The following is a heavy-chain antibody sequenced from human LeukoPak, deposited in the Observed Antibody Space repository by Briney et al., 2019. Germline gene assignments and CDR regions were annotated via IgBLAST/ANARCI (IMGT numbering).Heavy chain of an antibody. Sequence: SETLSPTCTVSGGSISSSSYYWGWIRQPPGTGLEWIGSIYYSGSTYYNPSLKSRVTISVDTSKNQFSLKLSSVTAADTAVYYCASELVTIFGVVIDLQFDYWGQGTLVTVSS. V-gene: IGHV4-39*01. CDR1: GGSISSSSYY. D-gene: IGHD3-3*01. CDR2: IYYSGST. J-gene: IGHJ4*02. CDR3: ASELVTIFGVVIDLQFDY.